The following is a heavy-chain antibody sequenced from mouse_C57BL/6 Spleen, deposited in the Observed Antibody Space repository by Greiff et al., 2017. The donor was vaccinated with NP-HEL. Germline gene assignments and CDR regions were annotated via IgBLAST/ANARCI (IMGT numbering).Heavy chain of an antibody. Sequence: EVMLVESGGGLVKPGGSLKLSCAASGFTFSSYTMSWVRQTPEKRLEWVATISGGGGNTYYPDSVKGRFTISRDNAKNTLYLQMSSLRSEDTALYYCARERDYYGSSGYFDVWGTGTTVTVSS. V-gene: IGHV5-9*01. D-gene: IGHD1-1*01. CDR1: GFTFSSYT. CDR3: ARERDYYGSSGYFDV. J-gene: IGHJ1*03. CDR2: ISGGGGNT.